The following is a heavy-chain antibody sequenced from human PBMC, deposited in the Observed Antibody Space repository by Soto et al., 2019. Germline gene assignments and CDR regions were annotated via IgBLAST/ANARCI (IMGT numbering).Heavy chain of an antibody. V-gene: IGHV3-11*06. CDR2: SSNSGSFT. CDR1: GFTFSDYY. J-gene: IGHJ4*02. D-gene: IGHD1-1*01. CDR3: VRSGDNYNLLDY. Sequence: LRLSCAASGFTFSDYYMSWIRQAPGKGLEWIGYSSNSGSFTRYADSVKGRFSISRDNAKKSLYLQINSLRGEDTAIYYCVRSGDNYNLLDYWGQGTPVTVSS.